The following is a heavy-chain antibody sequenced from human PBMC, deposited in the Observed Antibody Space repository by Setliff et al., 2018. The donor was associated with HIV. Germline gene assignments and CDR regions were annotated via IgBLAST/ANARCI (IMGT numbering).Heavy chain of an antibody. V-gene: IGHV1-69*10. Sequence: SVKVSCKASGGTSSTHAINWVRQAPGQGLEWMGQIISILDITSYTQKLQGRVSVTADKSTSTFYMELSDLTSADTAVYYCAGPRGDEAFDVWGQGTKVTVSS. CDR2: IISILDIT. CDR1: GGTSSTHA. D-gene: IGHD3-10*01. CDR3: AGPRGDEAFDV. J-gene: IGHJ3*01.